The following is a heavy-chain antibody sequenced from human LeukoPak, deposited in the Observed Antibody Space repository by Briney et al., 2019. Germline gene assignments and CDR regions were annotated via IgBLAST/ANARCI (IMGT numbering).Heavy chain of an antibody. J-gene: IGHJ6*03. CDR3: ARTSGYDYPGDYYYYYYMDV. CDR1: GGSFSGYY. V-gene: IGHV4-34*01. Sequence: NPSETLSLTCAVYGGSFSGYYWSWIRQPPGKGLEWIGEINHSGSTNYNPSLKSRVTISVDTSKNQFSLKLSSVTAADTAVYYCARTSGYDYPGDYYYYYYMDVWGKGTTVTVSS. D-gene: IGHD5-12*01. CDR2: INHSGST.